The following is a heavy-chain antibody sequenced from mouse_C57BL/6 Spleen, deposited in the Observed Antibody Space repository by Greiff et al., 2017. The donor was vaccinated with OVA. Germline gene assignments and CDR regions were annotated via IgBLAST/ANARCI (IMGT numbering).Heavy chain of an antibody. CDR1: GYTFTSYW. Sequence: EVKLVESGTVLARPGASVKMSCKTSGYTFTSYWIPFFPPLPFPVLAWIGAIYPGNSDTSYNQKFKGKAKLTAVTSASTAYMELSSLTNEDSAVYYCTRGGYYYGSSQIFDYWGQGTTLTVSS. CDR3: TRGGYYYGSSQIFDY. V-gene: IGHV1-5*01. CDR2: IYPGNSDT. D-gene: IGHD1-1*01. J-gene: IGHJ2*01.